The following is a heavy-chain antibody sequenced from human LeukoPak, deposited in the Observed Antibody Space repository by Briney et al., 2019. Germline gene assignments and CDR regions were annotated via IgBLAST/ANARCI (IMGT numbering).Heavy chain of an antibody. Sequence: SETLSLTCTVSGVSISSSYYWGWIRQPAGKGLEWIGSVYYGGSTYYNPSLRSRVTTSVDTSNNHFSLKLNSVTAADTAVYYCAKSTYYSDTFVNAFDLWGQGTVVTVSS. D-gene: IGHD3-22*01. V-gene: IGHV4-39*07. J-gene: IGHJ3*01. CDR2: VYYGGST. CDR3: AKSTYYSDTFVNAFDL. CDR1: GVSISSSYY.